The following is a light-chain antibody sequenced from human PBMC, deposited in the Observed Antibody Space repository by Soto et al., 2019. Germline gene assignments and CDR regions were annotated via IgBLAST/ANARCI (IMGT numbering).Light chain of an antibody. CDR2: EDN. CDR1: SGSIASNS. V-gene: IGLV6-57*02. J-gene: IGLJ2*01. CDR3: QSFDSSNHVV. Sequence: NFMLTQPHSVSESPGKTVTISCTGSSGSIASNSVQWYQQRPGSAPTTVIYEDNQRPSGVPDRFSGSFDSSSNSASLTISGLKTEYEDDYYCQSFDSSNHVVFGGGTKLTVL.